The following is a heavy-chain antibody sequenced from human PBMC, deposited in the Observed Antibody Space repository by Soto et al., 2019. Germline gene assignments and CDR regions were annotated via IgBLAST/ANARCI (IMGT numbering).Heavy chain of an antibody. D-gene: IGHD6-19*01. CDR3: ARHDPLNSSGWLYYYYYMDV. Sequence: QVQLQESGPGLVKPSETLSLTCTVSGGSISSYYWSWIRQPPGKGLEWIGYIYYSGSTNYNPSLKIRVTISVDTSKNQFSLKLSSVTAADTAVYYCARHDPLNSSGWLYYYYYMDVWGKGTTVTVSS. CDR2: IYYSGST. CDR1: GGSISSYY. J-gene: IGHJ6*03. V-gene: IGHV4-59*08.